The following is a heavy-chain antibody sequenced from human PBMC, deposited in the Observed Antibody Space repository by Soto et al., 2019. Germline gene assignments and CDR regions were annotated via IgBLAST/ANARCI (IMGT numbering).Heavy chain of an antibody. CDR3: AGDAQPKGVAADGASDY. D-gene: IGHD6-19*01. Sequence: QVQLVQSGPEVKNPGASVKVSCKASGYTFKNYGIKWVRQAPGQGLEWVGWITTYNGNRYSAEKFQGRVTMTTDPTTRYTYMEVKSLKTDHPGVYYCAGDAQPKGVAADGASDYWGQGTLVTVSS. V-gene: IGHV1-18*01. CDR1: GYTFKNYG. CDR2: ITTYNGNR. J-gene: IGHJ4*02.